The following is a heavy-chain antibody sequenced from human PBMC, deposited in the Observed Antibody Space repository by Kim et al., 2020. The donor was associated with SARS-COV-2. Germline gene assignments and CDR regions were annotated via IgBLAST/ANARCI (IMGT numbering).Heavy chain of an antibody. CDR1: GGSISSGGYY. V-gene: IGHV4-31*03. Sequence: SETLSLTCTVSGGSISSGGYYWSWIRQHPGKGLEWIGYIYYSGSTYYNPSLKSRVTISVDTSKNQFSLKLSSVTAADTAVYYCARAPGMSTDKNNGSGSYDPSRTRRLWGYFVNCGQGSLGAAPS. CDR3: ARAPGMSTDKNNGSGSYDPSRTRRLWGYFVN. D-gene: IGHD3-10*01. CDR2: IYYSGST. J-gene: IGHJ4*02.